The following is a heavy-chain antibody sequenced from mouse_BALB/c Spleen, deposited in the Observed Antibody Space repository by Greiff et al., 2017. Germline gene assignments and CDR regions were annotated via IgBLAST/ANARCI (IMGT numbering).Heavy chain of an antibody. Sequence: VQLQQSGAELARPGASVKLSCKASGYTFTSYWMQWVKQRPGQGLEWIGAIYPGDGDTRYTQKFKGKATLTADKSSSTAYMQLSSLASEDSAVYYCARRDYDGAWFAYWGQGTLVTVSA. D-gene: IGHD2-4*01. CDR3: ARRDYDGAWFAY. V-gene: IGHV1-87*01. J-gene: IGHJ3*01. CDR1: GYTFTSYW. CDR2: IYPGDGDT.